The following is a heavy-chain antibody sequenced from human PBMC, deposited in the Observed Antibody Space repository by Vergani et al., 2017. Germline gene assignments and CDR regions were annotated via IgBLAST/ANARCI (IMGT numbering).Heavy chain of an antibody. CDR2: ISYDGSNK. J-gene: IGHJ4*02. V-gene: IGHV3-30-3*01. CDR1: GFTFNSYA. CDR3: ASRYCGSTSCPYYFFDY. Sequence: QVQLVESGEGVVQPGRSLRLSCAASGFTFNSYAMHWVRQAPGKGLEWVAVISYDGSNKFYADSVKGRFTISRDNSKNTLYLQMNSLRAEDTAVYYCASRYCGSTSCPYYFFDYWGQGTLVTVSS. D-gene: IGHD2-2*01.